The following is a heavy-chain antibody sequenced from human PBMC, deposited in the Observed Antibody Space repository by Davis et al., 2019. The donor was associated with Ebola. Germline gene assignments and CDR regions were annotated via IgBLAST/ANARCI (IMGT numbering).Heavy chain of an antibody. CDR3: ASSLRSDWGFDY. D-gene: IGHD3-9*01. CDR1: GGTFSSYA. Sequence: SVKVSCKASGGTFSSYAISWVRQAPGQGLEWMGGIIPIFGTANYAQKFQGRVTITADESTSTAYMELSSLRSEDTAVYYCASSLRSDWGFDYWGQGILVTVSS. CDR2: IIPIFGTA. J-gene: IGHJ4*02. V-gene: IGHV1-69*13.